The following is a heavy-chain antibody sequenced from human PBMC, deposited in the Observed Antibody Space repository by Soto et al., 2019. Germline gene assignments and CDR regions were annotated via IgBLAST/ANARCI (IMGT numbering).Heavy chain of an antibody. CDR2: INPNSGGT. Sequence: ASVKVSCKASGYTFTGYYMHWVRQAPGQGLEWMGWINPNSGGTNYAQKFQGWVTMTRDTSISTAYMELSRLRSDDTAVYYSARGSLGSSSIDYYYYYYMDVWGKGTTVTVSS. D-gene: IGHD6-6*01. CDR1: GYTFTGYY. V-gene: IGHV1-2*04. J-gene: IGHJ6*03. CDR3: ARGSLGSSSIDYYYYYYMDV.